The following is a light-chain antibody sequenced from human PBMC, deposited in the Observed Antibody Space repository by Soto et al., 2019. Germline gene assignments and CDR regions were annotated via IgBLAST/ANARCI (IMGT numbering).Light chain of an antibody. CDR1: QSVSTY. Sequence: DIQMTQSPSSLSTSVGDRVTITCRTSQSVSTYLNWYQQRPGKAPKLLSYGASSLQSGVPSRFSGSGSGTHFTLTISSLQPEDFATYYCQECCTLLTFGGGTKVEIK. CDR2: GAS. CDR3: QECCTLLT. V-gene: IGKV1-39*01. J-gene: IGKJ4*01.